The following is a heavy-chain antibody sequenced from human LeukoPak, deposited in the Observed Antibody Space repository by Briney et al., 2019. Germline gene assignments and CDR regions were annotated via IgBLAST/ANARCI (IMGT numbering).Heavy chain of an antibody. CDR2: IYTSGST. CDR1: GGSVNSYY. Sequence: SETLSLTCTVSGGSVNSYYWSWIRQPAGKGLEWIGRIYTSGSTNYNPSLKSRVTMSVDTSKKQFSLKLSSVTAADTAVYYCARGRGGTLSFDYWGQGTLVTVSS. D-gene: IGHD4-23*01. J-gene: IGHJ4*02. CDR3: ARGRGGTLSFDY. V-gene: IGHV4-4*07.